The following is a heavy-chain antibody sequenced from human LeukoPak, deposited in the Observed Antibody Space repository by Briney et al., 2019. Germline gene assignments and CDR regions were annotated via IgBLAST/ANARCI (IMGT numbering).Heavy chain of an antibody. Sequence: GGSLRLSCAASGFTFSSYSMNWVRQAPGKGLEWVSSILSSSSYIYYADSVKGRFTISRDNAKNSLYLQMNSLRAEDTAVYYCARAGCSGGSCPPYYYYYGMDVWGQGTTVTVSS. CDR2: ILSSSSYI. CDR3: ARAGCSGGSCPPYYYYYGMDV. J-gene: IGHJ6*02. V-gene: IGHV3-21*01. CDR1: GFTFSSYS. D-gene: IGHD2-15*01.